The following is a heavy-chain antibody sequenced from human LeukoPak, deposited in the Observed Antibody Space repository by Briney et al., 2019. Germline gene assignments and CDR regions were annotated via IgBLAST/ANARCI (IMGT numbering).Heavy chain of an antibody. V-gene: IGHV3-48*04. CDR3: AGVRGDVDY. Sequence: PGGSLRLSCEASGFSFSSTGMNWVRQAPGKGLEWVSYISSSGSTIYYADSVKGRFTISRDNAKNSLYLQMNSLRAEDTAVYYCAGVRGDVDYWGQGTLVTVSS. CDR2: ISSSGSTI. J-gene: IGHJ4*02. D-gene: IGHD3-10*01. CDR1: GFSFSSTG.